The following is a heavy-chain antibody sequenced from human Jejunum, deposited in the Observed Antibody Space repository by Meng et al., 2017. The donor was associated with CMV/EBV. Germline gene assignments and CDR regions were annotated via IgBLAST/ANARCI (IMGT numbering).Heavy chain of an antibody. J-gene: IGHJ4*02. CDR3: ARFGGRNFGEHYFDY. D-gene: IGHD3-16*01. Sequence: SGYAFSGYWIGCVRQMPGKVLEWMGIIFPRDSQIRYSPSFQGQVTFSADKSINTAYMQWSSLQASDTAMYYCARFGGRNFGEHYFDYWGQGTLVTVSS. V-gene: IGHV5-51*01. CDR1: GYAFSGYW. CDR2: IFPRDSQI.